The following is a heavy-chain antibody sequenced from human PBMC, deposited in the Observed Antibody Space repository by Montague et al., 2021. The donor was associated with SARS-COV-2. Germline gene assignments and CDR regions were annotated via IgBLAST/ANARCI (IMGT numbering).Heavy chain of an antibody. D-gene: IGHD2-21*02. J-gene: IGHJ3*01. CDR3: ARKALVTGTFDL. V-gene: IGHV6-1*01. Sequence: CAISGDSVSRTTAAWNWIRQSPSRGLEWLGRTYYRSKWYNEYPVSVKSRVSINAETSKNQFSLQLNSVSPEDTAVYYCARKALVTGTFDLWGQGTVVTVSS. CDR2: TYYRSKWYN. CDR1: GDSVSRTTAA.